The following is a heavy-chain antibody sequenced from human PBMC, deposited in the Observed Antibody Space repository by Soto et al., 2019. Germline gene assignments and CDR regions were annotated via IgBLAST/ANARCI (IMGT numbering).Heavy chain of an antibody. J-gene: IGHJ4*02. V-gene: IGHV3-30-3*01. CDR2: ISYDGSNK. CDR3: ARDPQYYDSSGYIDY. D-gene: IGHD3-22*01. CDR1: VFTFSSYA. Sequence: WWSLRLSCSASVFTFSSYAMHWVRQAPGKGLEWVAVISYDGSNKYYADSVKGRFTISRDNSKNTLYLQMNSLRAEDTAVYYCARDPQYYDSSGYIDYWGQGTLVT.